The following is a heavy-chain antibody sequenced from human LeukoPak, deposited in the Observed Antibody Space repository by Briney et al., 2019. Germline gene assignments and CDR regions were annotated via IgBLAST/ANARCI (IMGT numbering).Heavy chain of an antibody. J-gene: IGHJ6*02. CDR1: GFTFSSYS. Sequence: GGSLRLSCAASGFTFSSYSMNWVRQAPGKGLEWVSAISGSGGSTYHADSVKGRFTISRDNSKNTLYLQMNSLRAEDTAVYYCAKRDVDIVVTINYYYGMDVWGQGTTVTVSS. V-gene: IGHV3-23*01. D-gene: IGHD5-12*01. CDR3: AKRDVDIVVTINYYYGMDV. CDR2: ISGSGGST.